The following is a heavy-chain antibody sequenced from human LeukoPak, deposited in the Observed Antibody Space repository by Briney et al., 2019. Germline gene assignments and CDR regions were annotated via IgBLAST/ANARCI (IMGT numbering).Heavy chain of an antibody. D-gene: IGHD2-15*01. V-gene: IGHV1-46*01. CDR3: ARSNIVVVVAATDSVNWFDP. Sequence: ASVKVSCKASGYTFTSYYMHWVRQAPGQGLEWMGIINPSGGSTSYAQKFQGRVTMTRDTSTSTVYMELNRLRSDDTAVYYCARSNIVVVVAATDSVNWFDPWGQGTLVTVSS. CDR1: GYTFTSYY. J-gene: IGHJ5*02. CDR2: INPSGGST.